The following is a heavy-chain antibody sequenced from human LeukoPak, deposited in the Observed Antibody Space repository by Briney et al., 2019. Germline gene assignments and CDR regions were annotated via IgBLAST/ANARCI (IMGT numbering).Heavy chain of an antibody. V-gene: IGHV1-8*01. J-gene: IGHJ5*02. Sequence: ASVKVSCKASGYTFTSYDINWVRQATGQGLEWTGWMNPNSGNTGYAQKFQGRVTMTRNTSISTAYMELSSLRSEDTAVYYCARGLRRGSSRVLGNWFDPWGQGTLVTVSS. CDR3: ARGLRRGSSRVLGNWFDP. CDR2: MNPNSGNT. D-gene: IGHD6-13*01. CDR1: GYTFTSYD.